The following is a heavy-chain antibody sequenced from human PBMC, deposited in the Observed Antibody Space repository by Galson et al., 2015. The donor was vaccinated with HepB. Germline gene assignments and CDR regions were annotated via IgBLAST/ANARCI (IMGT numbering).Heavy chain of an antibody. CDR1: GYSFINYG. V-gene: IGHV1-18*04. D-gene: IGHD6-19*01. J-gene: IGHJ4*02. CDR2: ISPYNNNT. Sequence: SVKVSCKASGYSFINYGITWVRQAPGQGLEWTGWISPYNNNTKYAQKLQGRVTMTTDTSTSTAYMELRSLRSDDTAVYYCARDGGIAVAGVDYWGQGTLVTVSS. CDR3: ARDGGIAVAGVDY.